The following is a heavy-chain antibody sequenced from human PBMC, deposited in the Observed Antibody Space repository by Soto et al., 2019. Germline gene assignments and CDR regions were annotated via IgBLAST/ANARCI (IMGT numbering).Heavy chain of an antibody. CDR1: GYTFTSYG. V-gene: IGHV1-18*04. CDR3: ARVRVGATVDAFDI. Sequence: GASVKVSCKASGYTFTSYGLSWVRQAPGQGLEWMGWISAYNGNTNYAQKLQGRVTMTTDTSTSTAYMELRSLRSDDTAVYYCARVRVGATVDAFDIWGQGTMVTVSS. D-gene: IGHD1-26*01. CDR2: ISAYNGNT. J-gene: IGHJ3*02.